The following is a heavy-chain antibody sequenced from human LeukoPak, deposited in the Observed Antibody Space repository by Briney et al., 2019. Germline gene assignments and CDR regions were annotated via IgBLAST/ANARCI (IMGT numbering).Heavy chain of an antibody. CDR3: AREDYGDYALDY. Sequence: PGGSLRLSCAVSGFTFSSYGMHWVRQAPGKGLEWVAVIWYDGSNKYYADSVKGRFTISRDNSKNTLYLQMNSLRAEDTAVYYCAREDYGDYALDYWGQGTLVTVSS. V-gene: IGHV3-33*01. CDR1: GFTFSSYG. CDR2: IWYDGSNK. J-gene: IGHJ4*02. D-gene: IGHD4-17*01.